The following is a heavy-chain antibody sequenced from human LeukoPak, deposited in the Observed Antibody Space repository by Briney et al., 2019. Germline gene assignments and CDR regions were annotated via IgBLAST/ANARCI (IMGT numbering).Heavy chain of an antibody. V-gene: IGHV1-69*04. D-gene: IGHD2-21*01. CDR2: IIPILGIA. J-gene: IGHJ6*02. CDR3: AGQRPYNELWIGGEYYGMDV. Sequence: ASVKVSCKSSGGTFSSYAISWVRQAPGQGLEWMGRIIPILGIANYAQKFQGRVTITADKSTSTAYMELSSLRSEVRAGHYSAGQRPYNELWIGGEYYGMDVWGQGTTVTVSS. CDR1: GGTFSSYA.